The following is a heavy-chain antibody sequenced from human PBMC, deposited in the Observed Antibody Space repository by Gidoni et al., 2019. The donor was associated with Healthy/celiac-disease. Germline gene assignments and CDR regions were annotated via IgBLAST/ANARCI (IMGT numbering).Heavy chain of an antibody. V-gene: IGHV3-30-3*01. Sequence: QVQLVESGGGVVQPGRSLRLSCAASGFTFSSYAMHWVRPAPGKGLEWVAVISYDGSNKYYADSVKGRFTISRDNSKNTLYLQMNSLRAEDTAVYYCARATPKRLGIFGFGELLPTGWFDPWGQGTLVTVSS. D-gene: IGHD3-10*01. J-gene: IGHJ5*02. CDR1: GFTFSSYA. CDR2: ISYDGSNK. CDR3: ARATPKRLGIFGFGELLPTGWFDP.